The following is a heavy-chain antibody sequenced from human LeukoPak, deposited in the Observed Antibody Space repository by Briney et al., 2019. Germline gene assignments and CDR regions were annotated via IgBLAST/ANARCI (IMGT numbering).Heavy chain of an antibody. J-gene: IGHJ4*02. D-gene: IGHD6-13*01. CDR3: ARSSIAAASTVDY. CDR1: GGSFSGYY. V-gene: IGHV4-34*01. Sequence: SEALSLTCAVYGGSFSGYYWSWIRQPPGKGLEWIGEINHSGSTNYNPFLKSRVTISVDTSKNQFSLKLSSVTAADTAVYYCARSSIAAASTVDYWGQGTLVTVSS. CDR2: INHSGST.